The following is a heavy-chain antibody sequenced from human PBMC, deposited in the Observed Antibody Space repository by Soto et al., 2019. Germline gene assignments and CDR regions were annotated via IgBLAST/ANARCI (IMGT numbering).Heavy chain of an antibody. J-gene: IGHJ4*02. Sequence: GGSLRLSCAASGFTFSSYGMHWVRQAPGKGLEWVAVISYDGSNKYYADSVKGRFTISRDNSKNTLYLQMNSLRAEDTAVYYCAKGPAVPPFIAAAGTGPPVDWGQGTLVTVSS. D-gene: IGHD6-13*01. CDR3: AKGPAVPPFIAAAGTGPPVD. CDR2: ISYDGSNK. V-gene: IGHV3-30*18. CDR1: GFTFSSYG.